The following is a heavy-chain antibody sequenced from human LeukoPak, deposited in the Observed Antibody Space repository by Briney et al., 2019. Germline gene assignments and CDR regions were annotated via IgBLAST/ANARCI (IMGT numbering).Heavy chain of an antibody. CDR1: GFTFSSYW. D-gene: IGHD2-15*01. V-gene: IGHV3-7*01. J-gene: IGHJ4*02. Sequence: GGSLRLSCAASGFTFSSYWMSWVRQAPGKGLEWVANIKQDGSEKYYVDSVKGRFTISRDNAKNSLYLQMNSLRAEDTAVYYCARDRRYCSGGSCKTTYFDCWGQGTLVTVSS. CDR3: ARDRRYCSGGSCKTTYFDC. CDR2: IKQDGSEK.